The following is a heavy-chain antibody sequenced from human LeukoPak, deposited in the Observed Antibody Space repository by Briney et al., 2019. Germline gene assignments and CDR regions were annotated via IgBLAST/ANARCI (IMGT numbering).Heavy chain of an antibody. CDR2: INPSGGST. CDR1: GYTFTSYY. Sequence: ASVKVSCKASGYTFTSYYMHWVRQAPGQGLEWVGIINPSGGSTSYAQKFQGRVTMTRDTSTSTVYMELSSLRSEDTAVYYCARTRLRGRYYDSSGYPHYWGQGTLVTVSS. CDR3: ARTRLRGRYYDSSGYPHY. V-gene: IGHV1-46*01. J-gene: IGHJ4*02. D-gene: IGHD3-22*01.